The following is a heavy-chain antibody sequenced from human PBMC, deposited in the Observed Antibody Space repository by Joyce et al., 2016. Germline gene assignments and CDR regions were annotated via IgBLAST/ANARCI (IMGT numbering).Heavy chain of an antibody. CDR1: GGSFSNNT. Sequence: QVQLVQSGAEVKKPGSSVRVSCKASGGSFSNNTTNWVRQAPGQGLEWMGGIIPVFGTANYAQKFQGRVTITADESTRTAYMELSSLRSDDTGVYYCASLDGTSGYWGQGTLVTVSS. D-gene: IGHD5-24*01. J-gene: IGHJ4*02. CDR3: ASLDGTSGY. V-gene: IGHV1-69*01. CDR2: IIPVFGTA.